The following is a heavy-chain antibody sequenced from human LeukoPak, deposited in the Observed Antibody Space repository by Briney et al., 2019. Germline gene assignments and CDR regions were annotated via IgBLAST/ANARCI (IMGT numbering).Heavy chain of an antibody. D-gene: IGHD3-16*01. CDR1: GFAFSSYA. J-gene: IGHJ4*02. V-gene: IGHV3-30*04. CDR3: VGGSLGTTTIHYFDY. Sequence: QTGGSLRLSCAASGFAFSSYAMHWVRQAPGKGLEWVAVTSYGGSNKYYADSVKGRFTISRDNSNNTLYLQMNSLRAEDTAVYYCVGGSLGTTTIHYFDYWGQGTLVTVSS. CDR2: TSYGGSNK.